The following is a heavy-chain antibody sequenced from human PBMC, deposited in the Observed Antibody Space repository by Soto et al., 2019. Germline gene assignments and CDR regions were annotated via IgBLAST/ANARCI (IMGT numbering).Heavy chain of an antibody. D-gene: IGHD2-8*01. CDR1: GGSISDDTYY. V-gene: IGHV4-39*01. J-gene: IGHJ5*02. CDR3: ARLHCTNPGCVPLDP. CDR2: IYYSGTS. Sequence: QLQLQESGPGLVKPSETLSLTCTVSGGSISDDTYYWGWIRQPPGKGLEWIGSIYYSGTSSYNPSLESRVTMSVDTAKKQLSLRLRSVTATDTAVYYCARLHCTNPGCVPLDPWGNGTLVIVSS.